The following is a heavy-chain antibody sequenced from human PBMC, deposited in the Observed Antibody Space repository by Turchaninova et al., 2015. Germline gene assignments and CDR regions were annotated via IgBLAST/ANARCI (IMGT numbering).Heavy chain of an antibody. D-gene: IGHD5-18*01. CDR2: IYPGDADT. CDR1: GYSFTNYW. CDR3: ARHRGYSFGYGDY. V-gene: IGHV5-51*01. Sequence: EVQLVQSAAEVKQPGESLKISCKGSGYSFTNYWIGWVRQMPGKGLEWMGIIYPGDADTKYSPSFQGQVTISADKSISTAFLQWSSLKASDTAIYYCARHRGYSFGYGDYWGQGTLVTVSS. J-gene: IGHJ4*02.